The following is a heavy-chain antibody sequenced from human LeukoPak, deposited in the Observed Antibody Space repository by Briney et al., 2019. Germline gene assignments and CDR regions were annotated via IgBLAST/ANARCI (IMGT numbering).Heavy chain of an antibody. V-gene: IGHV1-18*01. Sequence: GASVKVSCKASGYTFTNYGINWVRQAPGQGLEWMGWISTYNGNTNYAPKLQGRVTMTTDTSTSTAFMELRSLTSDDTAVYFCASDQPGIAAAGRPPAYDLWGQGTLVTVSS. CDR1: GYTFTNYG. CDR3: ASDQPGIAAAGRPPAYDL. D-gene: IGHD6-13*01. J-gene: IGHJ5*02. CDR2: ISTYNGNT.